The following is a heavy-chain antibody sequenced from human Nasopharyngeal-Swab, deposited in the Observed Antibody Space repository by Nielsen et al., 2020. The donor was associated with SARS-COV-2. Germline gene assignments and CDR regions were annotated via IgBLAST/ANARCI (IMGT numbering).Heavy chain of an antibody. V-gene: IGHV3-30-3*01. CDR2: ISYDGSKK. J-gene: IGHJ6*02. Sequence: GESLKISCAASGFTFSSYAMHWVRQAPGKGLEWVAVISYDGSKKYYADSVKGRFTISRDNSKNTLYLQMNSLRAEDTAVYYCARDQGSSWYTYYYYYGIDVWGQGTTVTVSS. CDR1: GFTFSSYA. D-gene: IGHD6-13*01. CDR3: ARDQGSSWYTYYYYYGIDV.